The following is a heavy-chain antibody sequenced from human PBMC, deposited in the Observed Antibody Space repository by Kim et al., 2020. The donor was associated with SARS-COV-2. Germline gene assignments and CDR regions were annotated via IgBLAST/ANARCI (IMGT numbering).Heavy chain of an antibody. CDR2: IYYSGST. V-gene: IGHV4-59*01. J-gene: IGHJ5*02. Sequence: SETLSLTCTVSGGSISSYYWSWIRQPPGKGLEWIGYIYYSGSTNYNPSLKSRVTISVDTSKNQFSLKLSSVTAADTAVYYCARDSRQSSGGRLNWFDPWGQGTLVTVSS. D-gene: IGHD2-15*01. CDR1: GGSISSYY. CDR3: ARDSRQSSGGRLNWFDP.